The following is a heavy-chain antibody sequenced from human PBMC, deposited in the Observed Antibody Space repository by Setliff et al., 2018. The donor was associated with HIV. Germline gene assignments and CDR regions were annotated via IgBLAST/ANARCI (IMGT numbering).Heavy chain of an antibody. J-gene: IGHJ6*04. Sequence: SVKVSCKASGDTFMNYAFSWVRQAPGQGLEWMGRVIPIFGTANYAQKFQGRVTITADKSTSTAYMEVRSLRSEDTAVYYCARGDNWNYIGRPSLYMDVWGKGTTVTV. CDR1: GDTFMNYA. V-gene: IGHV1-69*06. CDR2: VIPIFGTA. D-gene: IGHD1-7*01. CDR3: ARGDNWNYIGRPSLYMDV.